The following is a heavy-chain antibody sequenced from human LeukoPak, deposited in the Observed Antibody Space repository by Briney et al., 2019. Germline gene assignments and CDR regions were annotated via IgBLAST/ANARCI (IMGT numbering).Heavy chain of an antibody. V-gene: IGHV5-51*01. CDR2: IYPGDSDT. CDR1: GGSISSYY. Sequence: ETLSLTCTVSGGSISSYYWSWIRQPAGKGLEWMGIIYPGDSDTRYSPSFQGQVTISADKSISTAYLQWSSLKASDTAMYYCARNPGRGLSELFDYWGQGTLVTVSS. D-gene: IGHD1-14*01. J-gene: IGHJ4*02. CDR3: ARNPGRGLSELFDY.